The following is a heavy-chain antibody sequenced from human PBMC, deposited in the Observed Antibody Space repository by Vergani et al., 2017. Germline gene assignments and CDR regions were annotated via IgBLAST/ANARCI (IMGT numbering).Heavy chain of an antibody. CDR3: ARDHRDYNNYPGTFDI. J-gene: IGHJ3*02. CDR2: ISNCGNTI. Sequence: EVQLVESGGGLVQPGGSLRLSCAASGFTFTKYAMTWVRQAPGKGLEWVSYISNCGNTIEYADSVKGRFSISRDNAKSSLFLQMDSLRAEDTAVYYCARDHRDYNNYPGTFDIWGQGSMVTVSS. D-gene: IGHD5-24*01. CDR1: GFTFTKYA. V-gene: IGHV3-48*01.